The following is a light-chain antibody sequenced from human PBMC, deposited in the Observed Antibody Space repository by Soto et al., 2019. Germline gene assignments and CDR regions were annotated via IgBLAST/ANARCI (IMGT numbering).Light chain of an antibody. J-gene: IGLJ2*01. CDR1: SSDVGSYNY. V-gene: IGLV2-14*01. CDR3: SSYASSSTLV. Sequence: QSALTQPASVSGSPGQSITISCTGTSSDVGSYNYVSWYQQHPGKAPKIMIYEVSNRPSGVSNRFSGSKSGNTASLTISGLQDEDEAAYYCSSYASSSTLVFGGGTKLTVL. CDR2: EVS.